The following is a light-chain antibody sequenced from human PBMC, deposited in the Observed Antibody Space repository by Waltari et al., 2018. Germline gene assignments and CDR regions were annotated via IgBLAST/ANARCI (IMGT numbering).Light chain of an antibody. CDR3: SSDTSSCVV. V-gene: IGLV2-14*01. J-gene: IGLJ2*01. CDR1: GSDVGGYDY. Sequence: QSALTQPASVPGSPGQAIIISCTGTGSDVGGYDYVSWYQQSQGKAPRLIIYAVYNRPSGGSIVLSGTKSNNPASLPISGVQAADLFVYYCSSDTSSCVVFGGGTKLTFL. CDR2: AVY.